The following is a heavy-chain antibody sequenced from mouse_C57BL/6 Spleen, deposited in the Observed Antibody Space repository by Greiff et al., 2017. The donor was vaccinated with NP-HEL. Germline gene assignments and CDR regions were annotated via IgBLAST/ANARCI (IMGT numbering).Heavy chain of an antibody. V-gene: IGHV1-81*01. CDR2: IYPRSGNT. CDR3: ARRMAYNVNYAMDY. J-gene: IGHJ4*01. D-gene: IGHD6-1*01. CDR1: GYTFTSYG. Sequence: QVQLQQSGAELARPGASVKLSCKASGYTFTSYGISWVKQRPGQGLEWIGEIYPRSGNTYYNAKFKGKATLTADKSSSTAYMELRSLTAEDSAVYCCARRMAYNVNYAMDYWGQGTSVTVSS.